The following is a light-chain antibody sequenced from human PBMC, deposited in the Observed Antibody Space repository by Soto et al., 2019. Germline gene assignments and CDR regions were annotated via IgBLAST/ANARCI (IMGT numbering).Light chain of an antibody. J-gene: IGLJ2*01. CDR3: GTWDSSLSAVV. CDR2: ANN. Sequence: QSVLTQPPSVSAAPGQKVTISCSGSSSNIGNNYVSWYQPLPGTAPKLLIYANNKRPSGIPDRFSGSKSGTSATLGITGLQTGDEADYYCGTWDSSLSAVVFGGGTQLTVL. CDR1: SSNIGNNY. V-gene: IGLV1-51*02.